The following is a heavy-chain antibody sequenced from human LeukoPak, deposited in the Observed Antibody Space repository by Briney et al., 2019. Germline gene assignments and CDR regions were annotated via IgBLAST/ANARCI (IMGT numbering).Heavy chain of an antibody. Sequence: SESLSLTCAVYGGSFSGYYWSWIRQPPGKGLEWIGEINHSGSTKYNPHLKTRVPISGDPSKNQFSLKLSAVTAADTAVYYCATCGASHYYFDYWGQGTLVTVSS. D-gene: IGHD4-17*01. V-gene: IGHV4-34*01. CDR3: ATCGASHYYFDY. J-gene: IGHJ4*02. CDR2: INHSGST. CDR1: GGSFSGYY.